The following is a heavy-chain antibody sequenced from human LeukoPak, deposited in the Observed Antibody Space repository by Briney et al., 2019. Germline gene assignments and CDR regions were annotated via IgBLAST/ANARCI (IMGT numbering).Heavy chain of an antibody. J-gene: IGHJ5*02. CDR1: GGSISSYY. CDR2: IYYSGST. CDR3: ARRLGSGYRDWFDP. D-gene: IGHD3-22*01. V-gene: IGHV4-59*08. Sequence: SETLSLTCTVSGGSISSYYWSWIRQPPGKGLEWIGYIYYSGSTNYNPSLKSRVTISVDTSKNQFSLKLSSVTAADTAVYYCARRLGSGYRDWFDPWGQGTLVTVSS.